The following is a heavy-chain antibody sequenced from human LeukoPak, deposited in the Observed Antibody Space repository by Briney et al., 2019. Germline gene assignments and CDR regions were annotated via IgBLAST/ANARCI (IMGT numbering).Heavy chain of an antibody. Sequence: GGSLRLSCAASGFTFSSYWMSWVRQAPGKGLEWVANIKQDGSEKYYVDSVKGRFTISRDNAKNSLYLQMNSLRAEDTAVYYCARGGRGNYYDSSGYYLGYWGQGTLVTVSS. CDR2: IKQDGSEK. CDR1: GFTFSSYW. V-gene: IGHV3-7*01. J-gene: IGHJ4*02. D-gene: IGHD3-22*01. CDR3: ARGGRGNYYDSSGYYLGY.